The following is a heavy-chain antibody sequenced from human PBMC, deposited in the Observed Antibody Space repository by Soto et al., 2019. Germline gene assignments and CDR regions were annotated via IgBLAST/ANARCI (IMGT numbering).Heavy chain of an antibody. D-gene: IGHD3-10*01. CDR1: GFTFSSSY. CDR2: INGAGRTT. CDR3: ARAYYLAHGGLDM. J-gene: IGHJ3*02. Sequence: EVQLVESGGGLVQPGGSLRLSCAASGFTFSSSYMHWVRQAPGKGLEWVSRINGAGRTTNYADSIKGRFTITRDNTKNTLYLQMNSLRVEDTAVYYCARAYYLAHGGLDMWGQGTMVTVSS. V-gene: IGHV3-74*02.